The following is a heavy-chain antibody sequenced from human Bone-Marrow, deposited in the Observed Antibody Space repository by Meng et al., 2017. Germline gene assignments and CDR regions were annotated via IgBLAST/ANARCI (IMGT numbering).Heavy chain of an antibody. D-gene: IGHD3-16*02. V-gene: IGHV4-39*07. Sequence: SETLSLTCTVSGGSISSSSYYWGWIRQPPGKGLEWIGSIYYSGSTYYNPSLKSRVTISVDTSKNQLSLKLSSVTAADTAVYYCARVMWELSPDAFDIWGQGTMVTVSS. CDR2: IYYSGST. CDR3: ARVMWELSPDAFDI. J-gene: IGHJ3*02. CDR1: GGSISSSSYY.